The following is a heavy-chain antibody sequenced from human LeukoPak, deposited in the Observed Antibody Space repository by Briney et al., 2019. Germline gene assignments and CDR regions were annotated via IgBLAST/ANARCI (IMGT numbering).Heavy chain of an antibody. D-gene: IGHD3-3*01. CDR1: GYSISSGYY. CDR2: IYHSETI. CDR3: XXXNHDYFDFWTGFYNWFDP. Sequence: SETLSLTCTVSGYSISSGYYWGWIRQPPGKGLEWIGSIYHSETIYYNPSLKSRVTISVGTSKNQFSLKLSSVTAADTAVYYXXXXNHDYFDFWTGFYNWFDPWGQGTLVTVSS. V-gene: IGHV4-38-2*02. J-gene: IGHJ5*02.